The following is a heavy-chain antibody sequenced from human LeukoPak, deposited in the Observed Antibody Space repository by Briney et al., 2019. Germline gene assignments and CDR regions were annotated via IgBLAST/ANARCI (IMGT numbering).Heavy chain of an antibody. V-gene: IGHV3-48*04. CDR3: AKGGSSGWYAFDY. CDR2: ISSSSSTI. Sequence: PGGSLRLSCVASGLTVSSYSMNWVRQAPGKGLEWVSYISSSSSTIYYADSVKGRFTISRDNAKNSLYLQMNSLRAEDTALYYCAKGGSSGWYAFDYWGQGTLVTVSS. CDR1: GLTVSSYS. D-gene: IGHD6-19*01. J-gene: IGHJ4*02.